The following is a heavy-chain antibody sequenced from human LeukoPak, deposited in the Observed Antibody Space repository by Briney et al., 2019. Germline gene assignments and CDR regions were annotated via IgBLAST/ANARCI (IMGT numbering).Heavy chain of an antibody. CDR2: ISSSSFI. Sequence: GGSLRLSCAGSGFNFSSYSMSWVRQAPWKGLEFVSSISSSSFIYYADSVKGRFTISRDNAKKPLSLQMNSLRADDTAVYYCARGYSSSWYLDWGQGTLVTVSS. CDR1: GFNFSSYS. CDR3: ARGYSSSWYLD. J-gene: IGHJ4*02. D-gene: IGHD6-13*01. V-gene: IGHV3-21*01.